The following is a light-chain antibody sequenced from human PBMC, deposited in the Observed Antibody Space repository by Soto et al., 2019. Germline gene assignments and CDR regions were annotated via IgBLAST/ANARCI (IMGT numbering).Light chain of an antibody. J-gene: IGLJ1*01. V-gene: IGLV2-14*03. CDR2: DVT. Sequence: QSALTQPASVSGSPGQSITISCTGASSDVGLYDFVSWYQQHPGKVPKLMIYDVTIRPSGVPDRFSGSKSGNTASLTISGLQADDEADYYCCSFVGTDSSFVFGSGTKVTVL. CDR1: SSDVGLYDF. CDR3: CSFVGTDSSFV.